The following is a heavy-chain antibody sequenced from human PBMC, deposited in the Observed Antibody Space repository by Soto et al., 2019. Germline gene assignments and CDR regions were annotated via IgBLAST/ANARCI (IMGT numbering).Heavy chain of an antibody. CDR1: GFTFSSYA. V-gene: IGHV4-34*01. J-gene: IGHJ4*02. CDR2: IKHSGIT. Sequence: VQLLESGGGLVQPGGSLRLSCAASGFTFSSYAMSWVRQAPGKGLEWIGEIKHSGITNYNPSLKSRVTISADTSKNQFSLKLSSVTAADTAVYYCAKGKHPDYWGQGTLVTVSS. CDR3: AKGKHPDY.